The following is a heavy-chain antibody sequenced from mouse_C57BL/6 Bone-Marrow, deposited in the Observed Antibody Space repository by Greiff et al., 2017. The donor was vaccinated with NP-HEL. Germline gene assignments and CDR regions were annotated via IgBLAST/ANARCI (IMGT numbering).Heavy chain of an antibody. CDR1: GYAFTNYL. J-gene: IGHJ4*01. CDR3: ARITTVVATKGAMDY. CDR2: INPGSGGT. V-gene: IGHV1-54*01. Sequence: VQLQQSGAELVRPGTSVKVSCKASGYAFTNYLIEWVKQRPGQGLEWIGVINPGSGGTNYNEKFKGKATLTADKSSSTAYMQLSSLTSEDSAVYFGARITTVVATKGAMDYWGQGTSVTVSS. D-gene: IGHD1-1*01.